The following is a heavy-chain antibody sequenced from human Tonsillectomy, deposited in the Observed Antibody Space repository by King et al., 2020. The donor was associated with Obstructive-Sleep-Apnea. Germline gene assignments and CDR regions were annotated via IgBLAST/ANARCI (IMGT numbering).Heavy chain of an antibody. D-gene: IGHD5-12*01. J-gene: IGHJ4*02. CDR2: ITSRSNTI. Sequence: QLVQSGGGLVQPGGSLRLSCAASGFTFSSYSMNWVRQAPGKGLEWVAYITSRSNTIYYADSVRGRFTISRDNAKNSLYLQMNSLRAEDTAVYYCARDSGDSGYDSRPIWGQGILVTVSS. CDR1: GFTFSSYS. CDR3: ARDSGDSGYDSRPI. V-gene: IGHV3-48*04.